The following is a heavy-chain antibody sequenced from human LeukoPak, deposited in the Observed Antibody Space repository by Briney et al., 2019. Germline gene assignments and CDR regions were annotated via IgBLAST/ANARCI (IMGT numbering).Heavy chain of an antibody. J-gene: IGHJ6*03. CDR2: ISATGGNS. CDR3: AKKSEDTAMVTRGYYYYYMDV. CDR1: GFTFSSYV. Sequence: GGSLRLSCAASGFTFSSYVMSWVRQAPGKGLEWVSVISATGGNSYYADSVKGRFTISRDNSKNTLYLQMNSLRAEDTAVYYCAKKSEDTAMVTRGYYYYYMDVWGKGTTVTVSS. V-gene: IGHV3-23*01. D-gene: IGHD5-18*01.